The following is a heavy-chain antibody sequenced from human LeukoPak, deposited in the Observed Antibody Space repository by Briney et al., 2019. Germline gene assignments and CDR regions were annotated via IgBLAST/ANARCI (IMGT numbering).Heavy chain of an antibody. V-gene: IGHV3-7*01. J-gene: IGHJ4*02. D-gene: IGHD4-17*01. CDR3: ARGSTTVTHRGGFDS. CDR2: IKQQGSEK. CDR1: GFTFSSYW. Sequence: PGGSLRLSCAAPGFTFSSYWMTWVRQAPGKGLEWVANIKQQGSEKYYVDFAEGRFTISRDNAKNSLYLQMNSLRAEDTAMYYCARGSTTVTHRGGFDSWGQGTLVTVSS.